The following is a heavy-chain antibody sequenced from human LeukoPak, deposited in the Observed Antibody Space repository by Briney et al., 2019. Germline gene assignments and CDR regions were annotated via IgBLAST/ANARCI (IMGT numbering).Heavy chain of an antibody. J-gene: IGHJ4*02. Sequence: ASVKVSCKASGGTFSSYAISWVRQAPGQGLEWMGGIIPIFGTANYAQKFQGRVTITADESTSTAYMEPSSLRSEDTAVYYCAREVITFGGVIVRTYYFDYWGQGTLVTVSS. CDR1: GGTFSSYA. D-gene: IGHD3-16*02. CDR2: IIPIFGTA. CDR3: AREVITFGGVIVRTYYFDY. V-gene: IGHV1-69*13.